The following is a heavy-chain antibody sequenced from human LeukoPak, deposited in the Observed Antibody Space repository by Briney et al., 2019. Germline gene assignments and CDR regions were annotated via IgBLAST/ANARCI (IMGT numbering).Heavy chain of an antibody. CDR3: ARGEGAFDI. D-gene: IGHD1-26*01. CDR2: MSPNSGGT. CDR1: GNTFTSYD. J-gene: IGHJ3*02. V-gene: IGHV1-2*02. Sequence: ASVKVSCKASGNTFTSYDINWVRQATGQGLEWMGWMSPNSGGTNYAQKFQGRVTMTRDTSISTAYMELSRLRSDDTAVYYCARGEGAFDIWGQGTMVTVSS.